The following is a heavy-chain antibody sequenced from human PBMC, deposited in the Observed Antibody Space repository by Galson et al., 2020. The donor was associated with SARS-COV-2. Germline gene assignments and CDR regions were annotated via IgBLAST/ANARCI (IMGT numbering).Heavy chain of an antibody. V-gene: IGHV3-30*04. Sequence: GASLRLSCAASGFTFSTYAMHWVRQAPGKGLEWVALISYDGSVPYYADSVKGRFTISRDNSKDTLYLQLNSLRLEDTAMYFCAKGELRWFKESIGSWGRGARVNVS. CDR1: GFTFSTYA. CDR3: AKGELRWFKESIGS. CDR2: ISYDGSVP. J-gene: IGHJ4*02. D-gene: IGHD3-10*01.